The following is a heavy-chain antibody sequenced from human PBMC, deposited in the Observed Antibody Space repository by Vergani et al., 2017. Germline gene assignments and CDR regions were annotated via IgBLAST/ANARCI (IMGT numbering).Heavy chain of an antibody. CDR1: GYTFTSDD. Sequence: QVQLVQSGAEVKKPGASVKVSCKASGYTFTSDDINWVRQATGQGLEWMGWMNPISGNTGYAQHLQGRLTITRDTSVNTAYLELSSLTSEDMAVYYCVRARRTCTYDHCPRYYYDLWGQGTLVTVSS. J-gene: IGHJ4*02. D-gene: IGHD2-8*01. CDR3: VRARRTCTYDHCPRYYYDL. V-gene: IGHV1-8*03. CDR2: MNPISGNT.